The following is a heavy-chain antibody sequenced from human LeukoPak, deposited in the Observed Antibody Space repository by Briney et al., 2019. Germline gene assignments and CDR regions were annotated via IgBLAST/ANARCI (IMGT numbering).Heavy chain of an antibody. CDR3: ARGYCSSTSCYTFWGYYYYYGMDV. CDR2: MNPNSGNT. CDR1: GYTFTSYD. V-gene: IGHV1-8*01. Sequence: ASVKVSCKASGYTFTSYDINWVRQATGQGLEWMGWMNPNSGNTGYAQRFQGRVTMTRNTSISTANMELSSLRSEDTAVYYCARGYCSSTSCYTFWGYYYYYGMDVWGQGTTVTVSS. D-gene: IGHD2-2*02. J-gene: IGHJ6*02.